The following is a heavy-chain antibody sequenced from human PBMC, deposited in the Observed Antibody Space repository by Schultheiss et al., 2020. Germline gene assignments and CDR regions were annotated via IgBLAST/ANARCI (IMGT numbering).Heavy chain of an antibody. Sequence: SETLSLTCTVSGGSVSDYYWTWIRQPPGKGLEWIGYIYYSGSTNYNPSLKSRVTISVDTSKNQFSLKLSSVTAADTAVYYCASSSSQDYWGQGTLVTVSS. CDR1: GGSVSDYY. CDR2: IYYSGST. V-gene: IGHV4-59*02. J-gene: IGHJ4*02. D-gene: IGHD6-13*01. CDR3: ASSSSQDY.